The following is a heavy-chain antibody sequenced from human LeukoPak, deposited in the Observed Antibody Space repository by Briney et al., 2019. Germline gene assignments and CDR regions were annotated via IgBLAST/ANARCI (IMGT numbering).Heavy chain of an antibody. CDR3: AKDFFPKPDGPFYYYYYYGMDV. J-gene: IGHJ6*02. V-gene: IGHV3-48*02. CDR1: GFTFSSYI. CDR2: ISGTSSSI. D-gene: IGHD3-3*01. Sequence: GGSLRLSCAASGFTFSSYIMNWVRQAPGKGLEWLSCISGTSSSIYYADSVKGRFTISRDNAKSSLYLQMNSLRDEDTAVYYCAKDFFPKPDGPFYYYYYYGMDVWGQGTTVTVSS.